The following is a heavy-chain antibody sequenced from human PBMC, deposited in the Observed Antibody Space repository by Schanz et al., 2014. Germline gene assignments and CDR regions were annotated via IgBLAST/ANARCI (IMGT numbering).Heavy chain of an antibody. CDR1: GFTFNDYW. CDR2: INSDGRST. J-gene: IGHJ6*02. V-gene: IGHV3-74*01. Sequence: EVQLVESGGGLVQPGGSLRLSCAASGFTFNDYWMHWVRQAPGKGLVWVSRINSDGRSTNYADSVKGRFTISRDNSKNTLYLQMNSLRAEDTAVYYCARGYSSSMDVWGQGTTVTVSS. D-gene: IGHD6-6*01. CDR3: ARGYSSSMDV.